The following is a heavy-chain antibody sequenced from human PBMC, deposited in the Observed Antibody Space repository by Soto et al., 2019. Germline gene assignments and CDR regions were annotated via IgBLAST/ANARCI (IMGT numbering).Heavy chain of an antibody. V-gene: IGHV1-69*13. D-gene: IGHD5-12*01. CDR1: GGTFNNYP. J-gene: IGHJ6*02. Sequence: GASVKVSCKASGGTFNNYPITWVRQAPGEGLEWMGGSIPIFGTANYAQKFQGRVTISVDESTSTAYMELSSLRSEDTAVYYCARGRGYSGDDHYYYFDMDVWGQGTPVTVYS. CDR3: ARGRGYSGDDHYYYFDMDV. CDR2: SIPIFGTA.